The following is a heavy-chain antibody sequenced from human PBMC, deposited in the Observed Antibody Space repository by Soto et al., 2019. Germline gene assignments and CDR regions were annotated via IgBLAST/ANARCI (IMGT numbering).Heavy chain of an antibody. CDR2: IYYSGST. V-gene: IGHV4-31*03. CDR1: GGSISSGGYY. Sequence: PSETLSLTCTVSGGSISSGGYYWSWIRQHPGKGLEWIGYIYYSGSTYYNPSLKSRVTISVDTSKNQFSLKLSSVTAADTAVYYCAGGVVVGNNWFDPWGKGTLVTVSS. J-gene: IGHJ5*02. CDR3: AGGVVVGNNWFDP. D-gene: IGHD2-15*01.